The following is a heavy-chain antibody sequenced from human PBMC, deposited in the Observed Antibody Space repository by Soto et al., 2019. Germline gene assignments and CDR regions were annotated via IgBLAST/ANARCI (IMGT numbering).Heavy chain of an antibody. V-gene: IGHV3-23*01. J-gene: IGHJ4*02. D-gene: IGHD5-12*01. CDR2: ISGSGTNT. CDR1: GFTFSSYV. CDR3: AKDNSSYSGYNSFDY. Sequence: EVRLLESGGGLIQPGGSLRLSCAASGFTFSSYVMSWVRQAPGTGLEWVSGISGSGTNTYYADSVKGRFTISRDNSKNTSYLQMTSLRAEDTAEYYCAKDNSSYSGYNSFDYWGEGTLVTVSS.